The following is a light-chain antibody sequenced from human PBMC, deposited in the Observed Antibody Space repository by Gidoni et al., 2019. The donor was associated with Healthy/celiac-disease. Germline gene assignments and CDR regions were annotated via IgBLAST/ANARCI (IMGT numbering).Light chain of an antibody. V-gene: IGKV1-39*01. J-gene: IGKJ2*01. CDR3: QQSFSTPYT. Sequence: DIQMTQSPSSLSASVGDRVTITCRASQSISSYLNWYQQKPGKAPKLLIYAASNLQSGVPSRFSGSGSGTDFTLTISSLQPEDFATYYCQQSFSTPYTFGQXTKLEIK. CDR1: QSISSY. CDR2: AAS.